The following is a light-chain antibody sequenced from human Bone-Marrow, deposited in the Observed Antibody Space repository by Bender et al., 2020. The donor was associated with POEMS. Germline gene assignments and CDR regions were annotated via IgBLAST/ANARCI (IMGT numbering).Light chain of an antibody. CDR2: QDT. CDR3: QAWETYSVI. J-gene: IGLJ2*01. Sequence: SYEVTQPPSVSVSPGQTASITCSGDDLGDKYVAWYQQKPGQSPVLVIYQDTKRPSGFPERFSGSNSGNTATLTISGTQAMDEDDYYCQAWETYSVIFGGGTKLTVL. V-gene: IGLV3-1*01. CDR1: DLGDKY.